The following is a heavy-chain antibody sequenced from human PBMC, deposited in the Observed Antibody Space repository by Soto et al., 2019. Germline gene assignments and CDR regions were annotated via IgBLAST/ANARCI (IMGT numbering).Heavy chain of an antibody. Sequence: QVQLVQSGAEVKKPRSSVKVSCKASGGTFSSYAISWVRQAPGQGLEWMGGIIPIFGTANYAQKFQGRVTITADESTSTAYMELSSLRSEDTAVYYCASDFWSGSAGDYYYYGMDVWGQGTTVTVSS. CDR1: GGTFSSYA. CDR3: ASDFWSGSAGDYYYYGMDV. J-gene: IGHJ6*02. V-gene: IGHV1-69*01. CDR2: IIPIFGTA. D-gene: IGHD3-3*01.